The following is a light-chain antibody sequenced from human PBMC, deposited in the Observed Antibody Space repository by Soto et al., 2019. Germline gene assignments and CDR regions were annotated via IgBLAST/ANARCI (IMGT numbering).Light chain of an antibody. CDR2: DVS. CDR3: SSYTSSSTVV. CDR1: SSDVGGYNY. J-gene: IGLJ2*01. V-gene: IGLV2-14*01. Sequence: QSVLTQPPSVSGSPGQSITISCTGTSSDVGGYNYVSWYQQHPGKAPKLMIYDVSNRPSGVSNRFSGSKSGNTASLTISGLQAEDEADYYCSSYTSSSTVVFGGGTKVTVL.